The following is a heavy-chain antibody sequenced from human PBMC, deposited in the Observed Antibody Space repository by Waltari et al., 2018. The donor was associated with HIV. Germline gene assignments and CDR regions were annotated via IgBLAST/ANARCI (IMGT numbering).Heavy chain of an antibody. J-gene: IGHJ4*02. D-gene: IGHD3-22*01. CDR1: GFHFTNSA. CDR2: ISGSGCST. CDR3: AKDDSTGSSGYYPFHY. V-gene: IGHV3-23*04. Sequence: EVQLVESGGGLVQPGGSLGLSWAASGFHFTNSAMNWVRQAPGKGLEWVSAISGSGCSTYYADSVKGRFTISRDNSKNTLYLQMNSLRAEDTALYYCAKDDSTGSSGYYPFHYWGQGTLITVSS.